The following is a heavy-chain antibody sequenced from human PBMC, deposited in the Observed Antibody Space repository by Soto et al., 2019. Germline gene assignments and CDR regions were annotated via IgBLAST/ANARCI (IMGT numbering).Heavy chain of an antibody. CDR1: GFSFSSFG. Sequence: QVQLVESWGGVVQPGRSLRLSCAAYGFSFSSFGMHWVRQAPGKGLEWVEFNSYDGSNKYYADSVKRRFNISRDSSEKTLYLQMNSLRPEDTAVYYCAKALGELSPESYDYWGQGTLVTVSS. V-gene: IGHV3-30*18. J-gene: IGHJ4*02. CDR2: NSYDGSNK. D-gene: IGHD3-16*02. CDR3: AKALGELSPESYDY.